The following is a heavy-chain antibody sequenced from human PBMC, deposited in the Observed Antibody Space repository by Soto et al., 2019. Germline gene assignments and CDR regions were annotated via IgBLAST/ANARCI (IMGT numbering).Heavy chain of an antibody. Sequence: GGSLRLSXAASGFTFSVQWMSWVRQAPGKGLEWVATINQDVSERYYVDSVKGRFSISRDNAKNSLYLQMNSLRAEDTAVYYCTTEEWYYFPSWGQGTLVTVSS. CDR3: TTEEWYYFPS. CDR1: GFTFSVQW. V-gene: IGHV3-7*03. J-gene: IGHJ4*02. D-gene: IGHD3-3*01. CDR2: INQDVSER.